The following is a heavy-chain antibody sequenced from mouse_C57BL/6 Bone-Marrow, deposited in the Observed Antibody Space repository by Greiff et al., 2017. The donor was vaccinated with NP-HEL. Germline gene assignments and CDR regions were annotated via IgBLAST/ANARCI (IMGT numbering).Heavy chain of an antibody. CDR1: GFTFSSYG. Sequence: EVQLQESGGDLVKPGGSLKLSCAASGFTFSSYGMSWVRQTPDKRLEWVATISSGGSYTYYPDSVKGRFTISRDNAKNTLYLQMSSLKSEDTAMYYCARHVRYDSAWFAYWGQGTLVTVSA. V-gene: IGHV5-6*01. D-gene: IGHD2-12*01. J-gene: IGHJ3*01. CDR2: ISSGGSYT. CDR3: ARHVRYDSAWFAY.